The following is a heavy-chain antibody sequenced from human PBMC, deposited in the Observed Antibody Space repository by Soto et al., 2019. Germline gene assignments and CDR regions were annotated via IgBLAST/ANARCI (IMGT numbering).Heavy chain of an antibody. CDR3: AADTGYSSGWYVFDY. V-gene: IGHV1-58*01. CDR1: GFTFTSSA. CDR2: IVVGSGNT. Sequence: QMQLVQSGPEVKKPGTSVKVSRKASGFTFTSSAVQWVRQARGQRLEWIGWIVVGSGNTNYAQKFQERVTITRDMSTSTAYMELSSLRSEDTAVYYCAADTGYSSGWYVFDYWGQGTLVTVSS. D-gene: IGHD6-19*01. J-gene: IGHJ4*02.